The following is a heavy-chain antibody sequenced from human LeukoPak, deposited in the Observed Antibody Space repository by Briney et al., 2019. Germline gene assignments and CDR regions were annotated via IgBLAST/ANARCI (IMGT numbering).Heavy chain of an antibody. Sequence: GGSLRLSCAASGFTFSSYSMNWVRQAPGKGLEWVSSISSSSSYIYYADSVKGRFTISRDNAKNSLYLQMNSLRAEDTAVYYCARDMVVAAVITYYMDVWGKGTTVTVSS. J-gene: IGHJ6*03. CDR3: ARDMVVAAVITYYMDV. D-gene: IGHD2-15*01. V-gene: IGHV3-21*01. CDR2: ISSSSSYI. CDR1: GFTFSSYS.